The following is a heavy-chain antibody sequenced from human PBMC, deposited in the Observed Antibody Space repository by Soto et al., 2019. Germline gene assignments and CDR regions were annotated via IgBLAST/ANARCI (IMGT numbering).Heavy chain of an antibody. D-gene: IGHD2-21*01. Sequence: QVQLVESGGGVVQPGRSLRLSCAASGFTFSSDGMHWVRQAPGKGLEWVAVIWDGGRNKYYADSVKGRFTISRDNSKNPRYQQKNSLGAADTPADDCARWPCDHYWDPPPFWGQGTLVTVSS. J-gene: IGHJ4*02. V-gene: IGHV3-33*01. CDR2: IWDGGRNK. CDR1: GFTFSSDG. CDR3: ARWPCDHYWDPPPF.